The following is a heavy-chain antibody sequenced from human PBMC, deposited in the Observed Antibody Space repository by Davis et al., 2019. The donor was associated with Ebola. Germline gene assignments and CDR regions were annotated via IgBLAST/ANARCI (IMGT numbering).Heavy chain of an antibody. Sequence: SVKVSCKASGGTFSSYAISWVRQAPGQGLEWMGRIIPILGIANYAQKFQGRVTITADKSTSTAYMELSSLRSEDTAVYYCARDQSILVAGPRGWFDPWGQGILVTVSS. D-gene: IGHD6-19*01. CDR1: GGTFSSYA. J-gene: IGHJ5*02. CDR2: IIPILGIA. V-gene: IGHV1-69*04. CDR3: ARDQSILVAGPRGWFDP.